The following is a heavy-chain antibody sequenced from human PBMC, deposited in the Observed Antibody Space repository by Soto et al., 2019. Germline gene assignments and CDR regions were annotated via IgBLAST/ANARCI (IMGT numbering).Heavy chain of an antibody. J-gene: IGHJ4*02. Sequence: PSETLSLTCTVSGDSINNSPYWSWIRQSTGRGLEWIGYILHSANTNYNPSLKSRVAISVDTSKNQVSLQLSSVTAADTAVYYCARGADAYKTGYWGQGTLVTVSS. V-gene: IGHV4-59*01. CDR2: ILHSANT. CDR1: GDSINNSPY. D-gene: IGHD1-1*01. CDR3: ARGADAYKTGY.